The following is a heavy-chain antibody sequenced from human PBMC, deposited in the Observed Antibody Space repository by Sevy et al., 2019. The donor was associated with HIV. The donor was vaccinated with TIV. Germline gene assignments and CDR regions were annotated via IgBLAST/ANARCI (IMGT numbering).Heavy chain of an antibody. CDR1: GFTFSSFN. CDR2: ISGLSNYI. J-gene: IGHJ4*02. D-gene: IGHD1-26*01. CDR3: ARGPPDGSYDYFDY. V-gene: IGHV3-21*06. Sequence: GGSLRLSCAASGFTFSSFNMNWVRQAPGKGLEWVSSISGLSNYIYYAESLKGRFINSRDNAKNTLYLQMNSLRADDTAVYYCARGPPDGSYDYFDYWGQGTLVTVSS.